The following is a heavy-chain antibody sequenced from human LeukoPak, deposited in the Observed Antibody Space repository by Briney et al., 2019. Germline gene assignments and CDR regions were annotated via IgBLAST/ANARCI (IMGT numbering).Heavy chain of an antibody. V-gene: IGHV1-46*01. J-gene: IGHJ4*02. CDR1: GYTFTSYY. CDR3: ARGGIQLWANFDY. Sequence: ASVKVSCKASGYTFTSYYMHWVRQAPEQGLEWMGIINPSGGSTSYAQKFQGRVTMTRDMSTSTVYMELSRLRSDDTAAYYCARGGIQLWANFDYWGQGTLVTVSS. CDR2: INPSGGST. D-gene: IGHD5-18*01.